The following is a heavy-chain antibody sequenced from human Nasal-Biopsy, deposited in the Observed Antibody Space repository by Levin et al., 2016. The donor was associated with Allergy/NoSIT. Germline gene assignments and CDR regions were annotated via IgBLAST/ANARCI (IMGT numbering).Heavy chain of an antibody. CDR2: TSGSGGDT. CDR3: TKEYGRDSDAFEV. V-gene: IGHV3-23*01. CDR1: GFTLRNFA. Sequence: GGSLRLSCVASGFTLRNFAMIWVRQAPGKGLEWVSGTSGSGGDTNYAASVRGRFTSFRDNSKNMLFLQMNNLRADDTALYYCTKEYGRDSDAFEVWGQGTMVTVSS. D-gene: IGHD2-21*01. J-gene: IGHJ3*01.